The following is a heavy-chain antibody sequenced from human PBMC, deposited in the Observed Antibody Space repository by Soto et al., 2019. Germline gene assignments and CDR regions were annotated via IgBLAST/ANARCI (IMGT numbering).Heavy chain of an antibody. J-gene: IGHJ5*02. D-gene: IGHD2-15*01. CDR1: GVSINSGGYY. Sequence: SETLSLTCSVSGVSINSGGYYWSWIRHHPGKGLEWIGYIYYTGHTFYNASLKSRVTISVDTSKNQFSLKLSSVTAADTAVYYCAREYCSGGSCPAGFDPWGQGTLVTVSS. V-gene: IGHV4-31*03. CDR2: IYYTGHT. CDR3: AREYCSGGSCPAGFDP.